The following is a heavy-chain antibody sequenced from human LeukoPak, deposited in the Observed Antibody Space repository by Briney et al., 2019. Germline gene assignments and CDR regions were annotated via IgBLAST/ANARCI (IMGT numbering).Heavy chain of an antibody. Sequence: ASVKVSCKASGGTFSSYAISWVRQAPGQGLEWMGGIIPIFGTANYAQKFQGRVTITADESTSTAYMELSSLRSEDTAVYYCSTSGGGHLEGHNDYYYHMDVWGKGTTVTVSS. CDR2: IIPIFGTA. J-gene: IGHJ6*04. CDR3: STSGGGHLEGHNDYYYHMDV. V-gene: IGHV1-69*13. CDR1: GGTFSSYA. D-gene: IGHD1-1*01.